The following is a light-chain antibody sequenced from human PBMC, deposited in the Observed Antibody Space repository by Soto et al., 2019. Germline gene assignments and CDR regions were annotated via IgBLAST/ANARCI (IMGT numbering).Light chain of an antibody. V-gene: IGKV3-20*01. CDR2: GAS. CDR3: QQYGSSSFT. Sequence: EIVLTQSPGTLSLSPGERATLSCRASQSVSSSYLAWCQQKPGQAPRLLIYGASSRATGIPDRFSGSGSGTDFTLTISRLEPEDFAVYYCQQYGSSSFTFGQGTKVEIK. J-gene: IGKJ1*01. CDR1: QSVSSSY.